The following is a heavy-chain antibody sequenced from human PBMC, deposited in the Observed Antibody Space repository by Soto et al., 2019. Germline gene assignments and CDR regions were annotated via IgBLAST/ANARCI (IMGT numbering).Heavy chain of an antibody. V-gene: IGHV4-4*07. J-gene: IGHJ6*02. Sequence: QVQLQESGPGLVKPSETLSLTCTVSGGSMSTYYWSWIRQPAGKGLEWIGRIYSSGGTNYNPSLESRVTVSVDTSKKRFSLKLSSVTVADTAVYYCARGAVAGVDYGRDVWGQGTTVTVSS. CDR3: ARGAVAGVDYGRDV. D-gene: IGHD6-13*01. CDR1: GGSMSTYY. CDR2: IYSSGGT.